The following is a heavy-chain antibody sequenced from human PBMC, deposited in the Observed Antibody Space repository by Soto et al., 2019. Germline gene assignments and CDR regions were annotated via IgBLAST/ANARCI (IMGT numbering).Heavy chain of an antibody. J-gene: IGHJ6*02. V-gene: IGHV3-21*01. CDR3: ARVGQYYYNVMDV. CDR2: ISSSSSSI. CDR1: GFTFSIYA. Sequence: EVQLVESGGGLVKPGGSLRLSCAASGFTFSIYAMNWVRQAPGKGLEWVSSISSSSSSIYYADSVKGRFTISRDNAENSLYLQMNSLRAEDTAVYYCARVGQYYYNVMDVWGRGTTVTVSS.